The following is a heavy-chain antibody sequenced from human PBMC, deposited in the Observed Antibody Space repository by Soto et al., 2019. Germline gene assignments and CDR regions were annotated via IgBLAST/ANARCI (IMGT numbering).Heavy chain of an antibody. CDR1: GGTLSSYT. CDR2: IIPILGIA. J-gene: IGHJ4*02. CDR3: ARDSLRVGWFSYYFDY. V-gene: IGHV1-69*04. D-gene: IGHD6-19*01. Sequence: SVKVSCKASGGTLSSYTISWVRQAPGQGLEWMGRIIPILGIANYAQKFQGRVTITADKSTSTAYMELNSLRAEDTAVYYCARDSLRVGWFSYYFDYWGQGTLVTVSS.